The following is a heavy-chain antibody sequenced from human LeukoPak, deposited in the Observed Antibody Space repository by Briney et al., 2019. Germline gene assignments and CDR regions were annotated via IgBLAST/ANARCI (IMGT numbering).Heavy chain of an antibody. V-gene: IGHV3-74*01. J-gene: IGHJ4*02. CDR1: GGSFSGYY. CDR3: ARDRGALDY. D-gene: IGHD3-10*01. CDR2: IKSDGTIT. Sequence: ETLSLTCAVYGGSFSGYYWSWVRQAPGKGLVWVSRIKSDGTITSYAESVKGRFTISRDNAKNTLYLQMNSLTAEDTSVYYCARDRGALDYWGQGTLVTVSS.